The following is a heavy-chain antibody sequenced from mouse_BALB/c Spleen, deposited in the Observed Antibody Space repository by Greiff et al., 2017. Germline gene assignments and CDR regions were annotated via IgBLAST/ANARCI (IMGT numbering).Heavy chain of an antibody. J-gene: IGHJ3*01. V-gene: IGHV14-3*02. CDR3: ARGGRPRAWFAY. D-gene: IGHD1-2*01. Sequence: VQLQQSGAELVKPGASVKLSCTASGFNIKDTYMHWVKQRPEQGLEWIGRIDPANGNTKYDPKFQGKATITADTSSNTAYLQLSSLTSEDTAVYYCARGGRPRAWFAYWGQGTLVTVSA. CDR2: IDPANGNT. CDR1: GFNIKDTY.